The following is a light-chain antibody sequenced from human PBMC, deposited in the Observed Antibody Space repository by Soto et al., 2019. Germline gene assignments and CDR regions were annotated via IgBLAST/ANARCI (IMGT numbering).Light chain of an antibody. CDR1: QSVRSY. CDR3: QKYNSAPKT. Sequence: DIQMTQSPSSLSASVSERVTITCRASQSVRSYLNWYQQKPGKVPKLLIYAASTLQSGVPSRFSGSGSGTDFTLTISSLQPEDVATYYCQKYNSAPKTFGQGTMVDI. J-gene: IGKJ1*01. V-gene: IGKV1-27*01. CDR2: AAS.